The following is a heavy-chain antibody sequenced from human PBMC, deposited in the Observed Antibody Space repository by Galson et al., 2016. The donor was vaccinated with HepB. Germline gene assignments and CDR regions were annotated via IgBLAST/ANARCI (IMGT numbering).Heavy chain of an antibody. CDR1: GFTFSDYY. D-gene: IGHD2-2*01. CDR3: ARRNTGVVPAAVPYFYDYMDV. Sequence: SLRLSCAASGFTFSDYYMSWIRQAPGKGLEWVSYITRRSSYTYYADSVKGRFTISRDNAKNSLYLQMNSLRAEDTAVYYCARRNTGVVPAAVPYFYDYMDVWGKGTTVTVSS. V-gene: IGHV3-11*06. CDR2: ITRRSSYT. J-gene: IGHJ6*03.